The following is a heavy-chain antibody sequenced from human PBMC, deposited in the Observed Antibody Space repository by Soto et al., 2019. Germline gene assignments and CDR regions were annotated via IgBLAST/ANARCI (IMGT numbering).Heavy chain of an antibody. V-gene: IGHV4-39*01. J-gene: IGHJ4*02. CDR2: MYYTGNT. Sequence: QLQLQESGPGLVQPSETLSLTCTVSGGSVSSSSYYWGWIRQPPGKGLEWIGSMYYTGNTYYNPSLKSRVTISVDTSNNQFSLKLNSVTATDTAIYYCARLRTYYDFWEFDYWGQGTLVTVSS. CDR1: GGSVSSSSYY. D-gene: IGHD3-3*01. CDR3: ARLRTYYDFWEFDY.